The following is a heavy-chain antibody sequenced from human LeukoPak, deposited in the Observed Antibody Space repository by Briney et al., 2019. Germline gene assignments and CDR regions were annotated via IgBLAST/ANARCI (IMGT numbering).Heavy chain of an antibody. CDR1: GFTIDYYG. CDR3: ARDPSGGYTYGLPYFDY. D-gene: IGHD5-18*01. CDR2: IRSKGNGETA. J-gene: IGHJ4*02. Sequence: GGSLRLSCRGSGFTIDYYGLTWFRQAPGKGLEGVGFIRSKGNGETAEYAASVKGRFTISRDDSKSIAYLQMTSLKVDDTARYFCARDPSGGYTYGLPYFDYWGQGSLVIVST. V-gene: IGHV3-49*03.